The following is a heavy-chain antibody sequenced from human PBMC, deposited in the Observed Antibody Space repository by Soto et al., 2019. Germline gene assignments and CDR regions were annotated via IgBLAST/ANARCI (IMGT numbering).Heavy chain of an antibody. D-gene: IGHD4-17*01. CDR1: GGTFNTYA. V-gene: IGHV1-69*12. Sequence: QVQLVQSGAEVKKPGSSVNVSCKASGGTFNTYAINWVRQAPGQGLEWMGGIIPVFGTVNHAQKFQGRVTLTADESMTTAYMELSSLRFEATAVYYCETGATVPTKLAYWGQGTLVTVSS. J-gene: IGHJ4*02. CDR3: ETGATVPTKLAY. CDR2: IIPVFGTV.